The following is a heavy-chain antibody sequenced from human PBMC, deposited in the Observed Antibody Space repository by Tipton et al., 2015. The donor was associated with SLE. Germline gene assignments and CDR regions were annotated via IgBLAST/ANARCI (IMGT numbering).Heavy chain of an antibody. CDR3: ARGLQFEPPGGY. CDR1: GGSISSGGYY. D-gene: IGHD1-14*01. Sequence: TLSLTCTVSGGSISSGGYYWSWIRQHPGKGLEWIGYIYYKGTTYYNPSLKSRATISVDTSKNQFSLNLSSVTAADTAVYYCARGLQFEPPGGYWGQGTLVTVSS. CDR2: IYYKGTT. V-gene: IGHV4-31*03. J-gene: IGHJ4*02.